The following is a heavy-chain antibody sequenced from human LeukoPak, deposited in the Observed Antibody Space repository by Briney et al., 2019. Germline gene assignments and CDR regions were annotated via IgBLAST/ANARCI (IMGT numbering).Heavy chain of an antibody. Sequence: PGGSLRLSCAASGFTFSSHGMHWVRQAPGKGLEWVTFISYDGSNKDYADSVKGRFTISRDNSKNTLYLQVDSLRPEDTAVYYCARGGAAGIYGTDVWGQGAIMTVTS. CDR1: GFTFSSHG. D-gene: IGHD6-13*01. CDR2: ISYDGSNK. CDR3: ARGGAAGIYGTDV. J-gene: IGHJ6*02. V-gene: IGHV3-30*02.